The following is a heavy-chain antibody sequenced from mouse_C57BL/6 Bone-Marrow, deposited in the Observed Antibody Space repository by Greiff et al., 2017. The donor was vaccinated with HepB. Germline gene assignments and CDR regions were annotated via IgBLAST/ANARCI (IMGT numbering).Heavy chain of an antibody. V-gene: IGHV1-26*01. CDR1: GYTFTDYY. CDR2: INPNNGGT. D-gene: IGHD3-2*02. J-gene: IGHJ3*01. CDR3: ARRAQATTWFAY. Sequence: VQLQQSGPELVKPGASVKISCKASGYTFTDYYMNWVKQSHGKSLEWIGDINPNNGGTSYNQKFKGKATLTVDKSSSTAYMELRSLTSEDSAVYYCARRAQATTWFAYWGQGTLVTVSA.